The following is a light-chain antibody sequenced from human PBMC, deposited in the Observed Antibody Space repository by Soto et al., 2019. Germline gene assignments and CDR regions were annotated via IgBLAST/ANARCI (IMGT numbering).Light chain of an antibody. CDR2: QDS. J-gene: IGLJ2*01. CDR1: KLGDKY. CDR3: LAWDSSTVV. Sequence: SYELTQPPSVSVSPGQTASITCSGDKLGDKYACWYQQKPGQSPVLVIYQDSKRPSGIPERFSGSNSGNTATLTISGTQAMDKADYYCLAWDSSTVVFGGGTKMTVL. V-gene: IGLV3-1*01.